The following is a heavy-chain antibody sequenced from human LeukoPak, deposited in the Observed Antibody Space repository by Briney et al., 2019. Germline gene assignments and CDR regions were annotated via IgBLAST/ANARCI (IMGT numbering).Heavy chain of an antibody. CDR3: AAIGYSGTSWGY. V-gene: IGHV1-2*02. CDR2: INPNSGGT. CDR1: GYTFTGYY. D-gene: IGHD5-12*01. Sequence: ASVKVSCEASGYTFTGYYMHWVRQAPGQGLEWMGWINPNSGGTNYAQKFQGRVTMTRDTSISTAYMELSRLRSDDTAVYYCAAIGYSGTSWGYWGQGTLVTVSS. J-gene: IGHJ4*02.